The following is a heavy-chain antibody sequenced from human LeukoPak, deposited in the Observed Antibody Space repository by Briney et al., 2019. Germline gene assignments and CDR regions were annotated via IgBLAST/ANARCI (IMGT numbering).Heavy chain of an antibody. D-gene: IGHD2-2*02. CDR1: GGSISSYY. Sequence: SGTLSLTCTVSGGSISSYYWSWIRQHPGKGLEWIGYIYYSGSTYYNPSLKSRVTISVDTSKNQFSLKLSSVTAADTAVYYCARVYIVVVPAAIAWFDPWGQGTLVTVSS. CDR3: ARVYIVVVPAAIAWFDP. V-gene: IGHV4-59*06. J-gene: IGHJ5*02. CDR2: IYYSGST.